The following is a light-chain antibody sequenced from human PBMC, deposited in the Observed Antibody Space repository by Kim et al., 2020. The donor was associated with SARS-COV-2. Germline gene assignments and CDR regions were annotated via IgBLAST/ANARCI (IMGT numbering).Light chain of an antibody. CDR2: NAS. CDR3: QQYNNWPPLT. CDR1: QSVSSH. Sequence: SPGESATLSCRASQSVSSHLAWYQQKPGQAPRLLIYNASTRDTGIPARFSGSGSGTEFTLTIISLQSEDSAIYYCQQYNNWPPLTFGGGTKVDIK. J-gene: IGKJ4*01. V-gene: IGKV3-15*01.